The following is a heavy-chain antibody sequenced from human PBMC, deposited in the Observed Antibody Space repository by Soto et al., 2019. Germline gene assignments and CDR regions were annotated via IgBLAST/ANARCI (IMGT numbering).Heavy chain of an antibody. V-gene: IGHV4-59*01. CDR1: GGSISDYY. CDR3: ARGRYSSVWYLGY. J-gene: IGHJ4*02. Sequence: QLQLQESGPGLVKPSETLSLTCTISGGSISDYYWSWIRQPPGKGLEWIGHIHYSGSTNYNSSLKSRVPLSPAPSWNQFPLKLTSVTAAETAVYYCARGRYSSVWYLGYWGQGTLVTVSS. D-gene: IGHD6-19*01. CDR2: IHYSGST.